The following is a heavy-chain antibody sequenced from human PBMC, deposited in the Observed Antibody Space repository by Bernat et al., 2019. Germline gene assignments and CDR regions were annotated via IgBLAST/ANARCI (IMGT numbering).Heavy chain of an antibody. CDR2: ISYDGSNK. J-gene: IGHJ6*02. CDR1: GFTFSSYA. Sequence: QVQLVESGGGVVQPGRSLRLSCAASGFTFSSYAMHWVRQAPGQGLEGVAVISYDGSNKYYTESVKGRFTISGDNSKNTLYLQMNSLRAEETAVYYCARDRSLPLVWGSYRQDYYYYYGMDVWGQGTTVTVSS. V-gene: IGHV3-30-3*01. CDR3: ARDRSLPLVWGSYRQDYYYYYGMDV. D-gene: IGHD3-16*02.